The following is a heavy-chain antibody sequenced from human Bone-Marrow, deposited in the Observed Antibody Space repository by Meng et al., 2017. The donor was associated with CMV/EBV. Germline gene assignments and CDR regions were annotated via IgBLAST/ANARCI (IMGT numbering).Heavy chain of an antibody. CDR1: GFTFSSYA. D-gene: IGHD2/OR15-2a*01. CDR3: ARTEGGMGGNRYFDY. CDR2: ISYDGSNK. V-gene: IGHV3-30-3*01. Sequence: GESLKISCAASGFTFSSYAMHWVRQAPGKGLEWVAVISYDGSNKYYADSVKGRFTISRDNSKNTLYLQMNRLRAEDTAVYYCARTEGGMGGNRYFDYWGQGTLVTVSS. J-gene: IGHJ4*02.